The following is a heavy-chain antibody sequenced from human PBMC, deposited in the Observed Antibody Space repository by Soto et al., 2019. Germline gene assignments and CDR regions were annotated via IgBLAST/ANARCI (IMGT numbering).Heavy chain of an antibody. D-gene: IGHD3-10*01. Sequence: EVQLVESGGGLVQPGGSLTLSCAVSGFTVSSNYMSWVRKAPGKGLEWVSIIYSGGTTYYADSVTGRFTISRDTSKNTLYLQMNSLSPEDTGVYYWARDRGGPAIKKGFDLWGRGTLVTVSS. CDR1: GFTVSSNY. CDR2: IYSGGTT. CDR3: ARDRGGPAIKKGFDL. V-gene: IGHV3-66*01. J-gene: IGHJ2*01.